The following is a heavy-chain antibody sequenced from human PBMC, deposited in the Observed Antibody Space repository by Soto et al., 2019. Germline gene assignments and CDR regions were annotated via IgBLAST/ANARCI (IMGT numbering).Heavy chain of an antibody. Sequence: SETLSLTCTVYGGSFSDFYWSWIRQPPGKGLEWIGEINHSGSTNYNPSLKSRVTISVDTSKNQFSLKLSSVTAADTAVYYCARGVDDFWSGYYRRRYYYMDVWGKGTTVTVSS. V-gene: IGHV4-34*01. CDR1: GGSFSDFY. J-gene: IGHJ6*03. CDR3: ARGVDDFWSGYYRRRYYYMDV. D-gene: IGHD3-3*01. CDR2: INHSGST.